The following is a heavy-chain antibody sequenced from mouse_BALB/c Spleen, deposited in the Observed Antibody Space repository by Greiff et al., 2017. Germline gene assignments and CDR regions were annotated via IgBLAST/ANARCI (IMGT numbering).Heavy chain of an antibody. CDR2: INPSSGYT. V-gene: IGHV1-4*01. J-gene: IGHJ3*01. CDR1: GYTFTSYT. Sequence: VQLKESGAELARPGASVKMSCKASGYTFTSYTMHWVKQRPGQGLEWIGYINPSSGYTNYNQKFKDKATLTADKSSSTAYMQLSSLTSEDSAVYYCARSGNPPFAYWGQGTLVTVSA. D-gene: IGHD3-1*01. CDR3: ARSGNPPFAY.